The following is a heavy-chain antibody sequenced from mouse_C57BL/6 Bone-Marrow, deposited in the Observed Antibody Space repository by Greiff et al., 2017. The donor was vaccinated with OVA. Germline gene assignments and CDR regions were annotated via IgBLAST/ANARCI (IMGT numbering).Heavy chain of an antibody. J-gene: IGHJ2*01. V-gene: IGHV1-19*01. CDR1: GYTFTDYY. CDR3: ATYYSNYLDY. D-gene: IGHD2-5*01. CDR2: INPYNGGT. Sequence: EVQGVESGPVLVKPGASVKMSCKASGYTFTDYYMNWVKQSHGKSLEWIGVINPYNGGTSYNQKFKGKATLTVDKSSSTAYMELNSLTSEDSSVYYCATYYSNYLDYWGQGTTLTVSS.